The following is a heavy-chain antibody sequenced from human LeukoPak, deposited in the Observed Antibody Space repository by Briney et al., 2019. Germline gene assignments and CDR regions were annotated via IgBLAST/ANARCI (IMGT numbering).Heavy chain of an antibody. V-gene: IGHV3-15*01. CDR1: GVTFSNAW. D-gene: IGHD3-9*01. CDR3: ARVFPTLTGYYYVLDY. Sequence: GGSLRLSCAASGVTFSNAWMSWVRQAPGKGLEWVGRIKSKTDGATTDYAPPVKGRFTISRDHAKNSLYLQMHSLRAEEPAVYYCARVFPTLTGYYYVLDYWGQGTLVTVSS. J-gene: IGHJ4*02. CDR2: IKSKTDGATT.